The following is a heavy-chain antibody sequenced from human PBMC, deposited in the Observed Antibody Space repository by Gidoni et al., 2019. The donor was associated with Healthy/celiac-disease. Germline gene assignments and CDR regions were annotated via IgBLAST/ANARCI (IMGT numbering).Heavy chain of an antibody. CDR3: AKDGYSYGNHFDY. CDR2: VSSEGSNK. CDR1: AFTFSTYG. Sequence: QVQLVESGGGVVQPGRSLRLSCAASAFTFSTYGMPWVRQGPGKGLEWVALVSSEGSNKNYADSVKGRFTISRDNSKNTMYLQMNSRRGEDTAVYYCAKDGYSYGNHFDYWGQGTLVTVSS. J-gene: IGHJ4*02. D-gene: IGHD5-18*01. V-gene: IGHV3-30*18.